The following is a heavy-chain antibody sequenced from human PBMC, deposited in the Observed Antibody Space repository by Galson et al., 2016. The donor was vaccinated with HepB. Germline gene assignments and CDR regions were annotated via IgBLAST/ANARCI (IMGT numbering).Heavy chain of an antibody. CDR1: GGSFSYYY. D-gene: IGHD2-15*01. CDR2: INHSGST. V-gene: IGHV4-34*01. CDR3: MAEVVAATLGHY. Sequence: SETLSLTCAVYGGSFSYYYWSWIRQPPGKGLEWIGEINHSGSTNYNPSLKSRVTISVDTSKNHFSLKLRSVTAADTAVYYCMAEVVAATLGHYWGQGTLVTVSS. J-gene: IGHJ4*02.